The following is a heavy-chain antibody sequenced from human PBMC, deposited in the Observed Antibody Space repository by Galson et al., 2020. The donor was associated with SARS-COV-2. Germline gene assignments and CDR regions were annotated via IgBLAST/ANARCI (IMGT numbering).Heavy chain of an antibody. CDR3: ARKEATYDY. CDR2: IYFNGRS. Sequence: ASETLSLTCTVSSDFLSSTSYYWGWIRQPPGKGLEWIGSIYFNGRSFYNPSLMGRVTISIDTSKNHFSLKLTSLTAADTAVYYCARKEATYDYWGRRILVTVSS. CDR1: SDFLSSTSYY. D-gene: IGHD5-12*01. J-gene: IGHJ4*02. V-gene: IGHV4-39*02.